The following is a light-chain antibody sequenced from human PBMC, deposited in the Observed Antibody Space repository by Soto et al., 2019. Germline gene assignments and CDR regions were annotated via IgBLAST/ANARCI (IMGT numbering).Light chain of an antibody. CDR1: QSVNRF. J-gene: IGKJ3*01. V-gene: IGKV3-11*01. CDR3: QQYGSSPFT. Sequence: EIELTQSPASLSLSPGERATLSCRASQSVNRFLAWYQQKPGQAPRLLFYDVSHRATGIPARFSASGSGTDFTLTISSLEPEDFAVYYCQQYGSSPFTFGPGTKVDIK. CDR2: DVS.